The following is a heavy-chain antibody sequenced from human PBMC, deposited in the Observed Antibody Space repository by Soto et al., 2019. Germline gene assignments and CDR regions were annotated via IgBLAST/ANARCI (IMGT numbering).Heavy chain of an antibody. Sequence: QVQLVESGGGVVQPGRSLRLSCAASGFTFSSYAMHWVRQAPSKGLEWVAVISYDGSNKYYADSVKGRFTISRDNSKNTLYLQMNSLRAEDTAVYYCARDGAYSSGWGWFDPWGQGTLVTVSS. D-gene: IGHD6-19*01. CDR1: GFTFSSYA. CDR2: ISYDGSNK. J-gene: IGHJ5*02. CDR3: ARDGAYSSGWGWFDP. V-gene: IGHV3-30-3*01.